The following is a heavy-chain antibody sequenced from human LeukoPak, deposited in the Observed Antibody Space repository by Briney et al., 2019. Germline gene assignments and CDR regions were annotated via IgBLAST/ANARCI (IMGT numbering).Heavy chain of an antibody. Sequence: PGRSPRLSCSASGFTFISYGVPSVRPAAGKCLEWVEVIWYEGSNKYYAESVKGRVTISRDNSKNTLYLQINSLRAEDTAVYYCARAEVSKATPGAFDIWGQGTMVTVSS. J-gene: IGHJ3*02. CDR3: ARAEVSKATPGAFDI. CDR1: GFTFISYG. D-gene: IGHD2/OR15-2a*01. CDR2: IWYEGSNK. V-gene: IGHV3-33*01.